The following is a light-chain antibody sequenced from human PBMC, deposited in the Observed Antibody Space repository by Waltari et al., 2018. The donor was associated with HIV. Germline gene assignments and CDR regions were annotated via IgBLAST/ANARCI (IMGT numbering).Light chain of an antibody. CDR3: SSYTASSALEI. V-gene: IGLV2-14*03. Sequence: QSALTQPASVSGSPGQWITVSCTGTTNDIGTYNFVSWYQQHPGKAPKLVIYDVTSRRSGVSDRFAGSKSGNTASLTISGLRAEDEAHYYCSSYTASSALEIFGGGTKVTVL. CDR1: TNDIGTYNF. J-gene: IGLJ2*01. CDR2: DVT.